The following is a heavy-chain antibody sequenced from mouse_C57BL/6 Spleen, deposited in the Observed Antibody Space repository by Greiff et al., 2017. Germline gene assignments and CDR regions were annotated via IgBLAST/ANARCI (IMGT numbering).Heavy chain of an antibody. D-gene: IGHD1-1*01. CDR2: IYPGSGST. CDR1: GYTFTSYW. J-gene: IGHJ4*01. V-gene: IGHV1-55*01. CDR3: ARGITTVYAMDY. Sequence: QVHVKQPGAELVKPGASVKMSCKASGYTFTSYWITWVKQRPGQGLEWIGDIYPGSGSTNYNEKFKSKATLTVDTSSSTAYMQRSSLTSEDSAVYYCARGITTVYAMDYWGQGTSVTVSS.